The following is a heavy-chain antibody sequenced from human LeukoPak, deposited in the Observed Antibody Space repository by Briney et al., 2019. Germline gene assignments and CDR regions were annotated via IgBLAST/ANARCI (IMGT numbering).Heavy chain of an antibody. CDR3: ARQKEYQLLYAHYYYYMDV. D-gene: IGHD2-2*02. CDR2: IYHSGST. Sequence: PSETLSLTCTVSGGSISSYSWSWIRQPPGKGLEWIGYIYHSGSTYYNPSLKSRVTISVDRSKNQFSLKLSSVTAADTAVYYCARQKEYQLLYAHYYYYMDVWGKGTTVTVSS. CDR1: GGSISSYS. J-gene: IGHJ6*03. V-gene: IGHV4-59*04.